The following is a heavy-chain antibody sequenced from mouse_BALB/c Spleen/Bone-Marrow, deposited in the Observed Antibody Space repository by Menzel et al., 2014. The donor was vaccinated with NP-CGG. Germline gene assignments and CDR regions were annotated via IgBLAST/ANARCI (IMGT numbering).Heavy chain of an antibody. CDR3: ARLNYYGSLFV. J-gene: IGHJ1*01. CDR2: INPDSSTI. CDR1: GFDFSRYW. D-gene: IGHD1-1*01. V-gene: IGHV4-1*02. Sequence: EVMLMESGGGLVQPGGSLKLSRAASGFDFSRYWMSWVRQAPGKGLEWIGEINPDSSTINYTPSLKDKFIISRDNAKNTLYLQMSKVRSEDTALYYCARLNYYGSLFVWGAGTTVTVSS.